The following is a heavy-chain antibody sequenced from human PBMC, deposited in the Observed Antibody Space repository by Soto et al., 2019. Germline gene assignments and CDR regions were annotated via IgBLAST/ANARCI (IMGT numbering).Heavy chain of an antibody. J-gene: IGHJ4*02. D-gene: IGHD5-18*01. V-gene: IGHV1-69*06. CDR1: GGTFSSYA. CDR3: ASTVHQDTAMVYFDY. CDR2: IIPIFGTA. Sequence: SVKVSCKASGGTFSSYAISCVRQAPGQGLEWMGGIIPIFGTANYAQKFQGRVTITADKSTSTAYMELSSLRSEDTAVYYCASTVHQDTAMVYFDYWGQGTLVTVSS.